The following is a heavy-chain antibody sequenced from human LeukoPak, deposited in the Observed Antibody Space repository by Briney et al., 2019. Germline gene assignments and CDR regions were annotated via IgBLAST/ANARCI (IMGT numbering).Heavy chain of an antibody. D-gene: IGHD4-17*01. CDR3: ARDLRAGGTWSYGVYFDL. CDR2: ISSSSSTI. CDR1: GFTFSSYS. Sequence: PGGSLRLSCAASGFTFSSYSMNWVRQAPGKGLEWVSYISSSSSTIYYADSVKGRFTISRDNAKNSVYLLLNSLTPEDTAVYYCARDLRAGGTWSYGVYFDLWGRGTLVTVSS. J-gene: IGHJ2*01. V-gene: IGHV3-48*01.